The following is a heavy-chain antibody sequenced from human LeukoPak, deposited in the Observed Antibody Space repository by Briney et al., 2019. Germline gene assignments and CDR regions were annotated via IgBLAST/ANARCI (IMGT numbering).Heavy chain of an antibody. D-gene: IGHD3-10*01. Sequence: PSETLSLTCTVSGGSISSYYWSWIRQPPGKGLEWIGYIYYSGSTNYNPSLKSRVTISVDTSKNQFSLKLSSVTAADTAVYYCARWGVIGLYYFDYWGQGTLVTVSS. J-gene: IGHJ4*02. CDR2: IYYSGST. CDR1: GGSISSYY. V-gene: IGHV4-59*08. CDR3: ARWGVIGLYYFDY.